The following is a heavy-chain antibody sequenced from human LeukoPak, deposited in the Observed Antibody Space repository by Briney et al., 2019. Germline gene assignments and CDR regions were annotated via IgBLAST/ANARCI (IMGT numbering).Heavy chain of an antibody. V-gene: IGHV3-53*05. CDR3: TRGTNDYGGIERKKPFDY. CDR1: GFTVSSNY. D-gene: IGHD4-23*01. CDR2: VYSGGST. Sequence: GGSLRLSCAVSGFTVSSNYMNWVRQAPGKGLEWVSVVYSGGSTYYADSVRGRFTISRDNSKNTLYLQMSSLRAEDTAVYYCTRGTNDYGGIERKKPFDYWGQGTLVTVSS. J-gene: IGHJ4*02.